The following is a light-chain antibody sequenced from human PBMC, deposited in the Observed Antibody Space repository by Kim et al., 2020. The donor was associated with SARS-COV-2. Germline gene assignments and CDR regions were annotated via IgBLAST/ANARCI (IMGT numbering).Light chain of an antibody. J-gene: IGLJ2*01. CDR2: YDS. Sequence: APGKTASITCAGDNIESKSVYRYQQKPGQAPVLVISYDSDRPSGIPERLSGSNSDNTATLTISEVEAGDEADYYCQVWDSSSVHRVFGGGTQLTVL. CDR1: NIESKS. V-gene: IGLV3-21*04. CDR3: QVWDSSSVHRV.